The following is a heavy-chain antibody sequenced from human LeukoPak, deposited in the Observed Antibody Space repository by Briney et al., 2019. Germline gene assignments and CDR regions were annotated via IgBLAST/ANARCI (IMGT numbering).Heavy chain of an antibody. CDR1: GGSISSYY. D-gene: IGHD5-24*01. J-gene: IGHJ3*02. CDR3: ARVEMATMVVVGAFDI. CDR2: IYTSGST. V-gene: IGHV4-4*07. Sequence: SETLSPTCTVSGGSISSYYWSWIRQPAGKGLEWIGRIYTSGSTNYNPSLKSRVTMSVDTSKNQFSLKLSSVTAADTAVYYCARVEMATMVVVGAFDIWGQGTMVTVSS.